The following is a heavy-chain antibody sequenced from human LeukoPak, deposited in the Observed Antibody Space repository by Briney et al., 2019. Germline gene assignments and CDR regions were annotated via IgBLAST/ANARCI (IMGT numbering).Heavy chain of an antibody. CDR1: GFTFSSYA. J-gene: IGHJ4*02. D-gene: IGHD2-21*01. CDR2: ISYDGSNK. V-gene: IGHV3-30-3*01. Sequence: GGSLRLSCAASGFTFSSYAMSWVRQAPGKGLEWVAVISYDGSNKYYADSVKGQFTISRDNSKNTLYLQMNSLRAEDTAVYYCASLLIVYYWGQGTLVTVSS. CDR3: ASLLIVYY.